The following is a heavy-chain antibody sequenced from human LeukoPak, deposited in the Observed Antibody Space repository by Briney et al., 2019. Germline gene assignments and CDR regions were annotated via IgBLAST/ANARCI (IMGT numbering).Heavy chain of an antibody. D-gene: IGHD5/OR15-5a*01. CDR1: GDSIKNGAYT. Sequence: SETLSLTCAVSGDSIKNGAYTWSWIRQPPGKGLEWIGDIYHSGSTNYNPSLKSRVTLSVDMSKNQFSLNLSSVTAADTAVYWCARQRTVSTTRGFDIWGQGTMVTVSS. CDR2: IYHSGST. CDR3: ARQRTVSTTRGFDI. J-gene: IGHJ3*02. V-gene: IGHV4-30-2*01.